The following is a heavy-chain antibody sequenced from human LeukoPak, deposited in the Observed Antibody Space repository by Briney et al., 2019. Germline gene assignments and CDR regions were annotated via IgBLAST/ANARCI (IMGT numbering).Heavy chain of an antibody. CDR2: IYKAGST. CDR1: GDSITSGGYY. J-gene: IGHJ4*02. Sequence: SETLSLTCTVSGDSITSGGYYWSWIRQRPGKGREWIWYIYKAGSTYYNPSLKSRVTMSVDTSRNQFSLKLNSVTAADTAVYCCARDVLRWGQGTLVTVSS. CDR3: ARDVLR. V-gene: IGHV4-31*03.